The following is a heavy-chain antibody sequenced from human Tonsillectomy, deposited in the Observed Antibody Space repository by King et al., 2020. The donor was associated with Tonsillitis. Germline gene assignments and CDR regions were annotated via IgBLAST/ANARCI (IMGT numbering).Heavy chain of an antibody. CDR1: GFSLSTRGVA. J-gene: IGHJ4*02. Sequence: ITLKESGPTLVKPKQTLTLTCTFSGFSLSTRGVAVGWIRQPPGKALEWLALIYWDDDKRYSPSLKSRLTITKDTSKNQVVLTMTNMDPVDTATYYCAHYDTLDENLGYWGQGTLVTVSS. V-gene: IGHV2-5*02. CDR3: AHYDTLDENLGY. CDR2: IYWDDDK. D-gene: IGHD3-9*01.